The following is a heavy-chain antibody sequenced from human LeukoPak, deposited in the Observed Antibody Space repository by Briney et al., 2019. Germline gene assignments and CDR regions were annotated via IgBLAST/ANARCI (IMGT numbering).Heavy chain of an antibody. CDR3: ARQSGDDSSWSFDY. Sequence: SETLSLTCAVYGGSFSGYYWSWIRQPPGKGLEWIGEINHSGSTNYNPSLKSRVTISVDTSKNQFSLKLSSVTAADTAVYYCARQSGDDSSWSFDYWGQGTLVTVSS. J-gene: IGHJ4*02. D-gene: IGHD6-13*01. CDR2: INHSGST. V-gene: IGHV4-34*01. CDR1: GGSFSGYY.